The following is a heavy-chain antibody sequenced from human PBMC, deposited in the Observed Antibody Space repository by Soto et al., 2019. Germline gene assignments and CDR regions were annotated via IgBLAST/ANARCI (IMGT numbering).Heavy chain of an antibody. V-gene: IGHV3-21*01. J-gene: IGHJ3*02. CDR2: ISSSSSYI. Sequence: PVGSLRLSCAASGFTFSSYSMNWVRQAPGKGLEWVSSISSSSSYIYYADSVKGRFTISRDNAKNSLYLQMNSLRAEDTAVYYCARDKSITIFGVVIPEAFDIWGQGTMVTVSS. D-gene: IGHD3-3*01. CDR3: ARDKSITIFGVVIPEAFDI. CDR1: GFTFSSYS.